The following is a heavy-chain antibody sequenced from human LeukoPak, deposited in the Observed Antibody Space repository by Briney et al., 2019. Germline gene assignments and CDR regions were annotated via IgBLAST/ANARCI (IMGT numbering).Heavy chain of an antibody. J-gene: IGHJ4*02. CDR2: ISYDGSNK. D-gene: IGHD3-10*01. CDR1: GFTFSSYG. Sequence: GRSLRLSCAASGFTFSSYGMHWDRQAPGKGLEWVAVISYDGSNKYYADSVKGRFTISRDNSKNTLYLQMNSLRADDTAVYYCALTVYGSGSYWDYWGQGTLVTVSS. V-gene: IGHV3-30*03. CDR3: ALTVYGSGSYWDY.